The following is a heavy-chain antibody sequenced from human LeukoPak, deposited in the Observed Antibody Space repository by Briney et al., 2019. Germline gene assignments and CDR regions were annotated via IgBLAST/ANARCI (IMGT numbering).Heavy chain of an antibody. V-gene: IGHV4-38-2*01. CDR2: IFHSGIA. CDR1: DYPITSDYY. J-gene: IGHJ6*03. Sequence: KPSETLSLTCEVSDYPITSDYYWVWIRQPPGQGLEWIGQIFHSGIAHYNPSLKSRVTMSVDTSRSQFSVNLNSVTAADTAVYYCARAGFGTAHSRFYYYMDVWGKGTTVTVSS. CDR3: ARAGFGTAHSRFYYYMDV. D-gene: IGHD3-16*01.